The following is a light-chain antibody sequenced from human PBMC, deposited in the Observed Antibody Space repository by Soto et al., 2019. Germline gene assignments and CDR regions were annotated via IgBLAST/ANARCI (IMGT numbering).Light chain of an antibody. CDR1: SSNIGAGYA. CDR2: GNS. CDR3: QSYDTSLSAYV. Sequence: QSVLTQPPSVSGAPGQRVTISCTGSSSNIGAGYAVHWHQQLPGKAPKLLIYGNSNRPSGVPDRFSGSKSGTSASLAITGLQAEDEADYYCQSYDTSLSAYVFGTGTRSPS. J-gene: IGLJ1*01. V-gene: IGLV1-40*01.